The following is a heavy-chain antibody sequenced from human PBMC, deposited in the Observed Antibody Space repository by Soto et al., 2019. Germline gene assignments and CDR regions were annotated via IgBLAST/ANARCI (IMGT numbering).Heavy chain of an antibody. V-gene: IGHV3-23*01. Sequence: EMQLLESGGGLVQPGGSLRLSCISSGFSISSSAMSWVRQSQGRGLEWLSSISGSGATTYYADSVKGRFAISRDTPTNTMFLQMNKLRAEDTATYFCAKSRAYGAATDFDLWGQGTLVAIS. J-gene: IGHJ4*02. CDR3: AKSRAYGAATDFDL. D-gene: IGHD6-25*01. CDR1: GFSISSSA. CDR2: ISGSGATT.